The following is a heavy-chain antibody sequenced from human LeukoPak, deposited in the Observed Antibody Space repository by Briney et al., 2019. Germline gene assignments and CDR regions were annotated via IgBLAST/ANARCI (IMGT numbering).Heavy chain of an antibody. CDR1: GYTFTGHY. V-gene: IGHV1-2*02. J-gene: IGHJ4*02. D-gene: IGHD2-15*01. CDR2: INPNSGDT. CDR3: ARVEGLSSSPRTLRY. Sequence: GASVKVSCXASGYTFTGHYIHWVRQAPGQGLEWMGWINPNSGDTDYVQKFQGRVTMTRDTSISTAYMELSSLTSDDTAVYYCARVEGLSSSPRTLRYWGQGTPVSVSS.